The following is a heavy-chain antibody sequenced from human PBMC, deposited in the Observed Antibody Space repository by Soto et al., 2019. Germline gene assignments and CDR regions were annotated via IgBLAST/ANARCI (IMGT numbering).Heavy chain of an antibody. V-gene: IGHV1-18*04. CDR3: ARVVKAGDYGDYGRYYFDY. D-gene: IGHD4-17*01. CDR1: GYTFTTYG. Sequence: QVQLVQSGAEVKKPGASVKVSCKASGYTFTTYGITWLRQAPGRGLEWMGWISAYSGNTNYAQKLQGRLTVTTDTSTNTAYMDLRSLRSDDTAVYYCARVVKAGDYGDYGRYYFDYWGHGTLVTVSS. CDR2: ISAYSGNT. J-gene: IGHJ4*01.